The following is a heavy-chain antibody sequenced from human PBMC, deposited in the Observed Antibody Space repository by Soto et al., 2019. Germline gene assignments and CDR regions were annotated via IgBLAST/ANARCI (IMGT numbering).Heavy chain of an antibody. V-gene: IGHV3-7*01. J-gene: IGHJ4*02. CDR1: GFTFSSYW. D-gene: IGHD2-15*01. Sequence: QPGGSLRLSCAASGFTFSSYWMSWVRQAPGKGLEWVANINQDGSQKYYVDSVRGRFTISRDIAKTSLYLQLNSLKAEDTAVYYCASLGLLGHLSTYFDYWGQGTLVTVSS. CDR2: INQDGSQK. CDR3: ASLGLLGHLSTYFDY.